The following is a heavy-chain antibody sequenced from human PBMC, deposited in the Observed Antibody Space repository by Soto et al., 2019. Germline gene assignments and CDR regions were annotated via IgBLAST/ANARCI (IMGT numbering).Heavy chain of an antibody. CDR2: ISAYNGNT. CDR1: GYTFTSYG. V-gene: IGHV1-18*01. Sequence: QVQLVQSGAEVKKPGASVKVSCKASGYTFTSYGISWVRQAPGQGLEWMGWISAYNGNTNYAQKLQGRVTMTTDTSTSTAYMELRSLRSDDTAVYYCARGKRGAYCSSTSCFYGMDVWGQGTTFTVSS. CDR3: ARGKRGAYCSSTSCFYGMDV. D-gene: IGHD2-2*01. J-gene: IGHJ6*02.